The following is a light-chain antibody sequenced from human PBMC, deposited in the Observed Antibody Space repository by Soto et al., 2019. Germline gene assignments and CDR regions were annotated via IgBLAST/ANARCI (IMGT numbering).Light chain of an antibody. CDR3: QHYGSPSWT. CDR1: QSVTSLH. J-gene: IGKJ1*01. CDR2: GAS. V-gene: IGKV3-20*01. Sequence: EIVLTQSPGTLSLSPGERATLACRASQSVTSLHFAWYQQKPGQAPRLLIFGASTRASGIPDRFSGSGSGTDFTLTISRLEPDDFAVYYCQHYGSPSWTFGQGIKVEIK.